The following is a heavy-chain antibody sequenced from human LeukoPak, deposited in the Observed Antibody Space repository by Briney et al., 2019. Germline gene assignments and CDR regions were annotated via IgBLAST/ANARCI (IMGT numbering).Heavy chain of an antibody. V-gene: IGHV7-4-1*02. CDR1: GYTFTGYY. D-gene: IGHD5-12*01. CDR2: INTNTGNP. Sequence: ASVKVSCKASGYTFTGYYMHWVRQAPGQGLEWMGWINTNTGNPTYAQGFTGRFVFSLDTSVSTAYLQISSLKAEDTAVYYCARGYRGYSRNDDAFDIWGQGTMVTVSS. CDR3: ARGYRGYSRNDDAFDI. J-gene: IGHJ3*02.